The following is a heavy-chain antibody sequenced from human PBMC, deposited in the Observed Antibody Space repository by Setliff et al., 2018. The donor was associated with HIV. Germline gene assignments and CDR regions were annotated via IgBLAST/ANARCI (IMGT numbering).Heavy chain of an antibody. V-gene: IGHV4-39*07. CDR2: MYYRGNT. J-gene: IGHJ1*01. CDR1: GGSIISSSYY. Sequence: PSETLSLTCTVSGGSIISSSYYWGWIRQPPGKGLEWIGTMYYRGNTYYNPSLKSRVTISEDTSRNQFSLRLSSVTAADTTIYYCARVPTSSWYVTTQRTKEYFHHWGQGTLVTVS. CDR3: ARVPTSSWYVTTQRTKEYFHH. D-gene: IGHD6-13*01.